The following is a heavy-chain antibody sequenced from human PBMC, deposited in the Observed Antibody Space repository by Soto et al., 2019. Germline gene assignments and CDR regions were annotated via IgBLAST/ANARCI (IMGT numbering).Heavy chain of an antibody. CDR1: GNSISSGDYY. Sequence: PSETRSLTCTVSGNSISSGDYYWSWVRQAPGKGLDWIGYIYYSGSAYYNPSLKSRPTISVDTSRNQFSLELTSVTAADTAVYYCARLYYYDTSGYLSFDYWGQGTLVT. D-gene: IGHD3-22*01. V-gene: IGHV4-30-4*01. CDR2: IYYSGSA. CDR3: ARLYYYDTSGYLSFDY. J-gene: IGHJ4*02.